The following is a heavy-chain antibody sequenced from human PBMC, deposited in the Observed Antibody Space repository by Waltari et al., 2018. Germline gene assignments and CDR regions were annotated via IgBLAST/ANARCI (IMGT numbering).Heavy chain of an antibody. J-gene: IGHJ3*02. CDR2: ITNSGSRT. V-gene: IGHV3-23*05. CDR1: GFTFSSYA. CDR3: AREEGDI. Sequence: EVQLLESGGGLVQPGGSLRLSCAASGFTFSSYAMSWVRQGPGKGLEWVSSITNSGSRTYYADSVKGRFTISRDNSRNTLYLQMNSLRAEDTAVYYCAREEGDIWGQGTMVTVSS.